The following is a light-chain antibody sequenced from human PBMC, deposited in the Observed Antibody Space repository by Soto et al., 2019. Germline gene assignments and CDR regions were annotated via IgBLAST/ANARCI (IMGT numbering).Light chain of an antibody. CDR3: QQYAASPRT. V-gene: IGKV3-20*01. Sequence: EVVLTKSPGTLSLSPRERATLSCRASQSVSNNYLAWYQHKPGQAPRLLIYGASNRAPGIPDRFSGSGSGPDFTRTISRLEPEDFAVYYCQQYAASPRTFGQGTLVEVK. CDR2: GAS. J-gene: IGKJ1*01. CDR1: QSVSNNY.